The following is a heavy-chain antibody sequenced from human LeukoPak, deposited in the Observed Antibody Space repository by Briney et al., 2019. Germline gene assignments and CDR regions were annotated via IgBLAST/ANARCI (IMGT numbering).Heavy chain of an antibody. V-gene: IGHV3-7*01. CDR3: AAQYYDFWSGMYYFDY. CDR2: IKQDGSEK. CDR1: GFTFSSYW. Sequence: GGSLRLSCAASGFTFSSYWMSWVRQAPGKGLEWVANIKQDGSEKYYVDSVEGRFTISRDNAKNSLYLQMNSLRAEDTAVYYCAAQYYDFWSGMYYFDYWGQGTLVTVSS. D-gene: IGHD3-3*01. J-gene: IGHJ4*02.